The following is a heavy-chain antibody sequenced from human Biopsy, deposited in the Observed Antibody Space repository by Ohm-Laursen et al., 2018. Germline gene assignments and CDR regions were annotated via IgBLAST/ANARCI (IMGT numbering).Heavy chain of an antibody. CDR1: GASVSSGSYD. J-gene: IGHJ3*01. V-gene: IGHV4-61*01. CDR2: LYNDVST. Sequence: GTLSLTCTVSGASVSSGSYDWSWIRQPPGKGLEWIGNLYNDVSTKYNPSLRSRVTISADKSANQFSLKLRSVTAADTAVYYCARGYAGLYEAFDFWGQGTVVTVAS. CDR3: ARGYAGLYEAFDF. D-gene: IGHD5-18*01.